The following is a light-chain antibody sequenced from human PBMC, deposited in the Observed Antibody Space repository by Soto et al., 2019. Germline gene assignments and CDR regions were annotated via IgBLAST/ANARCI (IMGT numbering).Light chain of an antibody. Sequence: QSVLTQPPSVSGDPGQRVTISCTGSSSNIGAGYDVHWYQQLPGTAPKLLIYGNSNRPSGVPDRFSGSKSGTSASLAITGLQAEDEADYYCQYYDSSLSGYVFGTGTKVTVL. J-gene: IGLJ1*01. V-gene: IGLV1-40*01. CDR1: SSNIGAGYD. CDR2: GNS. CDR3: QYYDSSLSGYV.